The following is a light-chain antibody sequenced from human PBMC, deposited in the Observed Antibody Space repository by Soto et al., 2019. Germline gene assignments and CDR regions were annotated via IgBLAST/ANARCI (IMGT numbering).Light chain of an antibody. V-gene: IGKV1-27*01. J-gene: IGKJ3*01. Sequence: DIQMTQSPTSLSGSVGDRVTITCRASQGIRNFVAWYQQKPGKAPKLLIYAASTLQSGVPSRFSGSGSGTDFTLTINSLQPEDVATYSCQKYSSVPVFGPGTKGEIK. CDR2: AAS. CDR1: QGIRNF. CDR3: QKYSSVPV.